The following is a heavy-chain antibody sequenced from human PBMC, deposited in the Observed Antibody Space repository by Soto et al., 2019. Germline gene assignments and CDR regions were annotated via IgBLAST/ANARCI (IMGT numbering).Heavy chain of an antibody. Sequence: QVQLQQWGAGLLKPSETLSLTCAVYGGSFSGYQWTWIRQTPGKGLEWIGEINDSGNINYNPSRKSRLTILVDTAKKQISLKLSSVTAADPAVYYCARGLILWFGELSRRGGYYYYMDVWGKGTSVTVSS. J-gene: IGHJ6*03. CDR1: GGSFSGYQ. CDR2: INDSGNI. V-gene: IGHV4-34*01. D-gene: IGHD3-10*01. CDR3: ARGLILWFGELSRRGGYYYYMDV.